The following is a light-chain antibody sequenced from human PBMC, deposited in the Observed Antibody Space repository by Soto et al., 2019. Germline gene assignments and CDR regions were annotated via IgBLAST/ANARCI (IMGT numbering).Light chain of an antibody. V-gene: IGKV3-15*01. CDR1: QSVSNN. CDR3: QQYNIWPPWT. CDR2: DAS. Sequence: ILMTQSPATLSVSPGERATLSCRASQSVSNNLAWYQQKPGQAPRLLIYDASTRATGIPARFSGSGSGTEFTLTISGLKSEDFAVYYCQQYNIWPPWTFGQGNKVEVK. J-gene: IGKJ1*01.